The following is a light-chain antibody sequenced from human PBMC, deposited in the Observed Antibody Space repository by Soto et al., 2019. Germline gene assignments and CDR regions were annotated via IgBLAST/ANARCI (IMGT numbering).Light chain of an antibody. CDR2: GAS. CDR3: QQYGSSPYT. J-gene: IGKJ2*01. Sequence: EIVLTQSPGTLSLSPGERATLSCRASQTISNSYLAWYQQKPGQAPRLLIFGASNRATGIPDRFSGSGSGTAFTLTISRLEPEDFAVFYCQQYGSSPYTFGQGTTLEIK. V-gene: IGKV3-20*01. CDR1: QTISNSY.